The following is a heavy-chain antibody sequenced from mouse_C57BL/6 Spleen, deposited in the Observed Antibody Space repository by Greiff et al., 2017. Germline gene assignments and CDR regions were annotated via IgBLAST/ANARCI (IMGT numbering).Heavy chain of an antibody. D-gene: IGHD1-1*01. Sequence: QVQLQQSGPGLVQPSQSLSITCTVSGFSLTSYGVHWVRQSPGKGLEWLGVIWRGGSTDYNAAFMSRLSITKDNSKSQVFFKMNRLQADDTAIYYCAKTPITTVEATNYAMDYWGQGTSVTVSS. CDR3: AKTPITTVEATNYAMDY. J-gene: IGHJ4*01. CDR2: IWRGGST. V-gene: IGHV2-5*01. CDR1: GFSLTSYG.